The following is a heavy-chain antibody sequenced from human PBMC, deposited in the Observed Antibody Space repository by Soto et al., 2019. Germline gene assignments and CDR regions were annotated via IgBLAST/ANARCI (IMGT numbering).Heavy chain of an antibody. J-gene: IGHJ5*02. Sequence: QVQLVQSGVEVKKPGASVKVSCKTSGYTFTTYGVSWVRQAPGKGLEWMGWISPHNGNTNYAQRFQDRVVLTTDTSTNTAYMELRSLGSDDTALYYCAREDGYCSGGTCRSGGWLEPWGQGTLVTVSS. CDR2: ISPHNGNT. CDR1: GYTFTTYG. V-gene: IGHV1-18*01. CDR3: AREDGYCSGGTCRSGGWLEP. D-gene: IGHD2-15*01.